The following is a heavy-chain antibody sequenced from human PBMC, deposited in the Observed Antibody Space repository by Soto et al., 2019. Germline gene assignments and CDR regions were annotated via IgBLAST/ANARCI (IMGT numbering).Heavy chain of an antibody. J-gene: IGHJ6*02. V-gene: IGHV3-15*01. CDR2: IKSKTDGGTA. Sequence: GGSLRLSGAASGFPFANAWMTWGRQAPGKGLGWVGRIKSKTDGGTADYAAPVKGRFTISRDDSKNTMYLQMNGLKTDDTAVYYCTTVEAFPHYYGMDVWGQGTTVTVSS. CDR3: TTVEAFPHYYGMDV. CDR1: GFPFANAW.